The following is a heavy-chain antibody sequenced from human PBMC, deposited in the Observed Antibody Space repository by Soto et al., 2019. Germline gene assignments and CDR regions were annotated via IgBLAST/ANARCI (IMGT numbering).Heavy chain of an antibody. CDR2: INHSGST. Sequence: QVQLQQWGAGLLKPSETLSLTCAVYGGSFSGYYWSWIRQPPGQGLEWIGEINHSGSTNYNPSLKSRVTISVDTSKNQFSLKLSSVTAADTAVYYCARGGEGKLRYFEFPINTWFDPWGQGTLVTVSS. CDR1: GGSFSGYY. J-gene: IGHJ5*02. CDR3: ARGGEGKLRYFEFPINTWFDP. D-gene: IGHD3-9*01. V-gene: IGHV4-34*01.